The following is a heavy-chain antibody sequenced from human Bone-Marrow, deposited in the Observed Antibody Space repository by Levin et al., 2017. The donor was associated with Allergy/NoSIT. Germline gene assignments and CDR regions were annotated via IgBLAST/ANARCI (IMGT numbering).Heavy chain of an antibody. CDR3: AREKGWNVDH. CDR1: GGSVSSAIYY. V-gene: IGHV4-61*01. J-gene: IGHJ4*02. D-gene: IGHD1-1*01. CDR2: IHSSGNT. Sequence: KSSETLSLTCSVSGGSVSSAIYYWSWMRQPPGKGLEWIGHIHSSGNTNYLSSLKSRITISLDTSKNQFSLKLTSVTAADTAVYYCAREKGWNVDHWGQGMLVIVSS.